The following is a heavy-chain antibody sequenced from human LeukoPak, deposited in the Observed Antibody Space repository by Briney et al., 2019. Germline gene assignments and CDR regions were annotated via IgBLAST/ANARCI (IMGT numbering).Heavy chain of an antibody. Sequence: GGSLRLSCAASGFTFSSYSMNWVRQAPGKGLEWVSYISSSSSTIYYADSVKGRFTISRDNSKNTLYLQMSSMRTEDTAVYYCVKGMTTVATVLDFWGQGTLVTVSS. V-gene: IGHV3-48*01. D-gene: IGHD4-23*01. CDR1: GFTFSSYS. CDR2: ISSSSSTI. J-gene: IGHJ4*02. CDR3: VKGMTTVATVLDF.